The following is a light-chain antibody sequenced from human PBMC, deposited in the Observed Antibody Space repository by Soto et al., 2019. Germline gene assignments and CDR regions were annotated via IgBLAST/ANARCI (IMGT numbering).Light chain of an antibody. CDR2: GVS. Sequence: EVVMTPSPAAVSVSPRERATLXFRSSHSVSSYLAWYQQKPGQAPRLLIYGVSTRATGVPARFSGSGSGTDFTLTISSLQPEDFAVYYCHQYDNWWTFGQGGKVDIK. CDR3: HQYDNWWT. V-gene: IGKV3-15*01. J-gene: IGKJ1*01. CDR1: HSVSSY.